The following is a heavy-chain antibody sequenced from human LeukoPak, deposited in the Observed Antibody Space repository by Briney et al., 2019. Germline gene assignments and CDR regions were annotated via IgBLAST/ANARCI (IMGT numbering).Heavy chain of an antibody. Sequence: PGGSLRLSCAASGFTFSSYAMSWFRQAPGKGLEWVSAISGSGGSTYYADSVKGRFTISRDNSKNTLYLQMNSLRAEDTAVYYCAKDLEQGPAAVTTFYWGQGTLVTVSS. CDR2: ISGSGGST. J-gene: IGHJ4*02. CDR3: AKDLEQGPAAVTTFY. D-gene: IGHD4-17*01. V-gene: IGHV3-23*01. CDR1: GFTFSSYA.